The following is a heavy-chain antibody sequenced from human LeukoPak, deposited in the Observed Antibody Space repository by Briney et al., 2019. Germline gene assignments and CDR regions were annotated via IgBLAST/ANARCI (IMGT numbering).Heavy chain of an antibody. CDR2: ISSNGDST. CDR1: GFTLRSYA. CDR3: VRVSPKAFDI. V-gene: IGHV3-64D*06. J-gene: IGHJ3*02. D-gene: IGHD2-21*01. Sequence: GGSLRLSCSASGFTLRSYAMHWVQQAPGKGLEYVSAISSNGDSTYYADSVKDRFIISRDNSKNTLYLQMSSLRAEDTAVYYCVRVSPKAFDIWGQGTMVTVSP.